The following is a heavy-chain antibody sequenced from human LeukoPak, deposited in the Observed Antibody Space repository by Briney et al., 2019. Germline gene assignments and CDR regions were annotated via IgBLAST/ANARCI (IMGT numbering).Heavy chain of an antibody. J-gene: IGHJ5*02. CDR3: ARGSAITMVRGVIRRWFDP. Sequence: SETLSLTCAVYGGSFSGYYWSWIRQPPGKGLEWIGEINHSGSTNYNPSLKSRVTISVDTYKNQFSLKLSSVTAADTAVYYCARGSAITMVRGVIRRWFDPWGQGTLVTVSS. CDR1: GGSFSGYY. CDR2: INHSGST. V-gene: IGHV4-34*01. D-gene: IGHD3-10*01.